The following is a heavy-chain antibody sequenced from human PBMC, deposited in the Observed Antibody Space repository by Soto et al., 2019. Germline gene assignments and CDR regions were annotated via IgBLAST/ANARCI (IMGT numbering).Heavy chain of an antibody. CDR1: GYTFTSYG. CDR3: ARDGGYGSGRH. J-gene: IGHJ4*02. CDR2: ISAYNGNT. V-gene: IGHV1-18*01. D-gene: IGHD3-10*01. Sequence: QVQLVQSGAEVKKPGASVKVSCKASGYTFTSYGITWVRQAPGQGLEWMGWISAYNGNTTYAQKLQGRVTMPTYTSTSTAAMELRSLRPDDTAVCLSARDGGYGSGRHWGPANVLIVSS.